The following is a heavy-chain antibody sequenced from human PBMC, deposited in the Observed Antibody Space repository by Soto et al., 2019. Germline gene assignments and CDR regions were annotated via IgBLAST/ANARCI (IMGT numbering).Heavy chain of an antibody. Sequence: PGGSLRLSCAASGFTFTNHNMNWVRQAPGKGLEWVSAISGSGGSTYYADSVKGRFTISRDNSKNTLYLQMNSLRAEDTAVYYCAKVSGFYYDSSGYYYGGSFDYWGQGTLVTVSS. CDR3: AKVSGFYYDSSGYYYGGSFDY. V-gene: IGHV3-23*01. CDR1: GFTFTNHN. D-gene: IGHD3-22*01. J-gene: IGHJ4*02. CDR2: ISGSGGST.